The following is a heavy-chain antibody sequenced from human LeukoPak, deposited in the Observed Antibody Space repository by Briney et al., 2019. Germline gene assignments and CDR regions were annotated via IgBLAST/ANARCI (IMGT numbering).Heavy chain of an antibody. D-gene: IGHD6-13*01. Sequence: ASVKVSCKASGYTFTSYDINWVRQATGQGLEWMGWMSPNSGNTGYAQKFQGRVTMTRNTSISTVYMELSSLRSEDTAVYYCARDQGIAAAGYYYYYYMDVWGKGTTVTVSS. CDR1: GYTFTSYD. CDR3: ARDQGIAAAGYYYYYYMDV. J-gene: IGHJ6*03. V-gene: IGHV1-8*01. CDR2: MSPNSGNT.